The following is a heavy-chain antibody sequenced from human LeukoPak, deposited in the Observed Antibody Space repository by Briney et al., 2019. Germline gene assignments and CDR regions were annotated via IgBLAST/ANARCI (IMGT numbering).Heavy chain of an antibody. CDR2: ISSSSSYI. CDR3: ARDGSPVPYEGVAAVDY. V-gene: IGHV3-21*01. J-gene: IGHJ4*02. CDR1: GFTFSSYS. D-gene: IGHD6-13*01. Sequence: GGSLRLSCAASGFTFSSYSMNWVRQAPGKGLEWVSSISSSSSYIYYADSVKGRFTISRDSAKNSLYLQMNSLRAEDTAVYYCARDGSPVPYEGVAAVDYWGQGTLVTVSS.